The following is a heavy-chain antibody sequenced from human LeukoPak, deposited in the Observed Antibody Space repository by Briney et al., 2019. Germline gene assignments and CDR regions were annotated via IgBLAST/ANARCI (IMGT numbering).Heavy chain of an antibody. CDR1: GASVSSASY. Sequence: SETLSLTCTVSGASVSSASYWTWIRQPPGKGVEWIAHIYNGVNTNYNPSLKSRVTISVDTSKNQFSLRLNSVTAADTAVYYCARSRAFNSGAYDPWGQGSPVTVSS. CDR3: ARSRAFNSGAYDP. V-gene: IGHV4-61*01. CDR2: IYNGVNT. D-gene: IGHD1-26*01. J-gene: IGHJ5*02.